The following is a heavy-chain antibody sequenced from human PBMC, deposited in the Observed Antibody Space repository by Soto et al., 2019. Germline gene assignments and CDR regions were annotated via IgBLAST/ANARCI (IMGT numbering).Heavy chain of an antibody. CDR2: IYTAGGT. J-gene: IGHJ5*02. V-gene: IGHV3-53*01. CDR1: GFTVSNTY. Sequence: GGSLRLSCAASGFTVSNTYMTWVRQPPGKGLECVSVIYTAGGTNYADSVKGRFIISRGNSKNTLYLQMNSLRAEDTAVYYCARALPVAKGGFDPWGQGTLVTVSS. D-gene: IGHD2-2*01. CDR3: ARALPVAKGGFDP.